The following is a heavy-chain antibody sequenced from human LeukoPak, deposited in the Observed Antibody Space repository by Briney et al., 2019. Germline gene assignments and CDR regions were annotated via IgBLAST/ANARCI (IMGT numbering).Heavy chain of an antibody. Sequence: SETLSLTCAVSGDSISSSNWWSWVRQPPGKGLEWIGEIYHSGSTNYNPSLKSRVTISLDKSKNQFSLRLSSVTAADTAVYYCARVGALGGHDYWGQGSLVTASS. CDR2: IYHSGST. V-gene: IGHV4-4*02. CDR1: GDSISSSNW. D-gene: IGHD1-26*01. J-gene: IGHJ4*02. CDR3: ARVGALGGHDY.